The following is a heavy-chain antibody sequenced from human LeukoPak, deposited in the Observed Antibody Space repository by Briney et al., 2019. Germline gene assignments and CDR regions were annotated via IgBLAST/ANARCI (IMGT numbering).Heavy chain of an antibody. J-gene: IGHJ4*02. V-gene: IGHV3-48*03. D-gene: IGHD2-21*02. CDR1: GFTFSSYE. CDR3: AKDIVGGGDDY. Sequence: GGSLRLSCAASGFTFSSYEMNWVGQAPGKGLEWVSYISSSGSTIYYADSVKGRFTISRDNAKNSIYLQMNSLRVENTAVYYCAKDIVGGGDDYWGQGTLVIVSS. CDR2: ISSSGSTI.